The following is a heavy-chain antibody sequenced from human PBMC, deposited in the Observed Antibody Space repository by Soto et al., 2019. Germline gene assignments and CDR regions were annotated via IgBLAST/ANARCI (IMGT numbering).Heavy chain of an antibody. CDR1: GYSFTTYC. Sequence: GESLKISCKASGYSFTTYCIGWVRQMPGKGLEWMGIINPGDSDTTYSPSFQGQVTISADKSLSTAYLQWDSLKASDTAMYYCARHGRQGYSNSWFDYWGQGTLVTVSS. CDR3: ARHGRQGYSNSWFDY. J-gene: IGHJ4*02. CDR2: INPGDSDT. D-gene: IGHD6-13*01. V-gene: IGHV5-51*01.